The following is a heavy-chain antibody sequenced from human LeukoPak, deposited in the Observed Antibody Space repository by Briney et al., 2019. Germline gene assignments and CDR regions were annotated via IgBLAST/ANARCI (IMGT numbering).Heavy chain of an antibody. CDR2: IYTSGST. Sequence: SETLSLTCTVSGGSISSGSYYWSWIRQPAGKGLEWIGRIYTSGSTNYNPSLKSRVTISVDTSKNQFSLKLSSVTAADTAVYYCARWEESDAFDIWGQGTMVTVSS. V-gene: IGHV4-61*02. CDR1: GGSISSGSYY. D-gene: IGHD1-26*01. CDR3: ARWEESDAFDI. J-gene: IGHJ3*02.